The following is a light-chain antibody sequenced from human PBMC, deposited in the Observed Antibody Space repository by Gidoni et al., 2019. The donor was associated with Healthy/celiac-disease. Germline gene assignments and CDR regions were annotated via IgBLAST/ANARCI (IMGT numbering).Light chain of an antibody. CDR2: SNN. Sequence: QSVLTQPPSASGTPGQRVTISCSGSSSNIGSNTVNWYPQLQGTAPKLLIYSNNQRPSGVPDRFSGSKSGTSASLAISGLQSEDEADYYCAAWDDSLNGVVFGGGTKLTVL. CDR1: SSNIGSNT. J-gene: IGLJ2*01. V-gene: IGLV1-44*01. CDR3: AAWDDSLNGVV.